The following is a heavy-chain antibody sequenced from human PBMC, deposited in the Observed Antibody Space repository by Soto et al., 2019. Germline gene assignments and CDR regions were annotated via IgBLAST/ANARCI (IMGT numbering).Heavy chain of an antibody. J-gene: IGHJ4*02. CDR3: TKNSAYALDY. Sequence: SETLSLTCDVSRYSINNNNWWSWVRQSPGGGLEWIGELHHGGSTNYNPSLESRVTFSVDISKNQFFLKLSSVAAADTAVYYCTKNSAYALDYWGQGTLVTVSS. CDR2: LHHGGST. V-gene: IGHV4-4*02. CDR1: RYSINNNNW. D-gene: IGHD5-12*01.